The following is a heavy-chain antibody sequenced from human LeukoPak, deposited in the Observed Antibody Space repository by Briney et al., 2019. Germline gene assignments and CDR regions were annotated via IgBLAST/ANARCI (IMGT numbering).Heavy chain of an antibody. V-gene: IGHV3-9*01. D-gene: IGHD2-2*02. CDR3: AKDYGDQLLYSILDY. CDR2: ISGNSGSI. J-gene: IGHJ4*02. CDR1: GFTFVDYA. Sequence: GGSLRLSCAASGFTFVDYAMHRVREAPGKGLEWVSGISGNSGSIGYADSVKGRFTISRDNAKNSLYLQMNSLRAEATALYYCAKDYGDQLLYSILDYWGQGTLVTVSS.